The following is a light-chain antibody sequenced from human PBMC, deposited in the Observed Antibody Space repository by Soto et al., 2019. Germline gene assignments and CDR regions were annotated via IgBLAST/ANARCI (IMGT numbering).Light chain of an antibody. J-gene: IGKJ2*01. CDR2: KAS. V-gene: IGKV1-5*03. CDR3: QQYNSYPIT. CDR1: QSPSGG. Sequence: DIQMTQSPSTLSASVGDRVSITCRASQSPSGGLAWYQQKPGKAPKLLIYKASTLANGIPSRFSGSGSGTDFTLTISSLQPDDFATYFCQQYNSYPITFGQGTKLEIK.